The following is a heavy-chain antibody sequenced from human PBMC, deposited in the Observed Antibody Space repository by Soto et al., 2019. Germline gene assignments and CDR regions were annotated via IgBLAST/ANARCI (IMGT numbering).Heavy chain of an antibody. CDR2: ISGSGGST. Sequence: PGGSLRLSCVASGFTFSSYAMSWVRQAPGKGLEWVSAISGSGGSTYYADSVKGRFTISRDNSKNTLYLQMNSLRAEDTAVYYCAKDLIDFDWLLEGAYYYYYGMDVWGQGTTVTVSS. V-gene: IGHV3-23*01. CDR3: AKDLIDFDWLLEGAYYYYYGMDV. D-gene: IGHD3-9*01. J-gene: IGHJ6*02. CDR1: GFTFSSYA.